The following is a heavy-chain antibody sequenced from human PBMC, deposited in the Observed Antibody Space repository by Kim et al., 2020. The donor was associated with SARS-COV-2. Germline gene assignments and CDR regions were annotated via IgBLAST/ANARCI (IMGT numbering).Heavy chain of an antibody. V-gene: IGHV1-3*01. J-gene: IGHJ6*02. Sequence: ASVKVSCKASGYTFTSYAMHWVRQAPGQRLEWMGWINAGNGNTKYSQKFQGRVTITRDTSASTAYMELSSLRSEDTAVYYCARVYDILTGYYEDGMDVWGQGTTVTVSS. D-gene: IGHD3-9*01. CDR1: GYTFTSYA. CDR2: INAGNGNT. CDR3: ARVYDILTGYYEDGMDV.